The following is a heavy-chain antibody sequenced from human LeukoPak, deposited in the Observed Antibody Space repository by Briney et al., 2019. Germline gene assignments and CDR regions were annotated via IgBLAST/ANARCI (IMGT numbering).Heavy chain of an antibody. D-gene: IGHD3-16*02. V-gene: IGHV3-9*01. J-gene: IGHJ4*02. Sequence: PGRSLRLSCAASGFTFDDYAMHWVRQAPGKGLEWVSGISWNSGSIGYADSVKGRFTISRDNARNTLYLQMNSLRDEDTAVYYCARAGSYRFDYWGQGTLVTVSS. CDR3: ARAGSYRFDY. CDR1: GFTFDDYA. CDR2: ISWNSGSI.